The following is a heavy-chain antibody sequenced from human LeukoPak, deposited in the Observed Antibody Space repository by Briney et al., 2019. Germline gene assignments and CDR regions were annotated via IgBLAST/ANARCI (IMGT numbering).Heavy chain of an antibody. Sequence: PPETLSLTCTVSGGSISSYYWSWIRQPPGKGLEWIGYIYYSGSTNYNPSLKSRVTISVDTSKNQFSLKLSSVTAADTAVYYCARHILTGYANWFDPWGQGTLVTVSS. CDR1: GGSISSYY. CDR2: IYYSGST. J-gene: IGHJ5*02. CDR3: ARHILTGYANWFDP. V-gene: IGHV4-59*08. D-gene: IGHD3-9*01.